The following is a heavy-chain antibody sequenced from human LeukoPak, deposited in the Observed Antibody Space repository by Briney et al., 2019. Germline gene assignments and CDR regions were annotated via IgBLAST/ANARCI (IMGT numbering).Heavy chain of an antibody. CDR3: ARDGAMVNEEDYYGMDV. CDR1: GYTFTGYY. V-gene: IGHV1-2*02. Sequence: ASVKVSCKASGYTFTGYYMHWVRQAPGQGLEWMGWINPNSGGTNYAQKFQGRVTMTRDTSISTAYMELRSLRSDDTAVYYCARDGAMVNEEDYYGMDVWGQGTTVTVSS. D-gene: IGHD5-18*01. CDR2: INPNSGGT. J-gene: IGHJ6*02.